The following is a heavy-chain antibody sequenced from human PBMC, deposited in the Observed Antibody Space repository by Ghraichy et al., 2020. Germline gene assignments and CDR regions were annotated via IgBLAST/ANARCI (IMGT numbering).Heavy chain of an antibody. CDR2: ISYDGSNK. J-gene: IGHJ4*02. CDR3: ASGGYNFKGYYFDY. CDR1: GFTFSSYA. D-gene: IGHD5-24*01. V-gene: IGHV3-30-3*01. Sequence: GGSLRLSCAASGFTFSSYAMHWVRQAPGKGLEWVAVISYDGSNKYYADSVKGRFTISRDNSKNTLYLQMNSLRAEDTAVYYCASGGYNFKGYYFDYWGQGTLVTVSS.